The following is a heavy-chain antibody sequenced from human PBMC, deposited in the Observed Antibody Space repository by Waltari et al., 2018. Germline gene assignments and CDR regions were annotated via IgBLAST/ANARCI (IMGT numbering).Heavy chain of an antibody. D-gene: IGHD3-9*01. CDR1: GGPISSYY. V-gene: IGHV4-59*01. Sequence: QVQLQESGPGRVNPSDTLSLPCTVSGGPISSYYWSWIRQPPGKGLEWIGYIYYRGSTTYNPSLKSRVTISVDTSKNQFSLKLSSVTAADTAVYYCARGSDILIDYWGQGTLVTVSA. J-gene: IGHJ4*02. CDR3: ARGSDILIDY. CDR2: IYYRGST.